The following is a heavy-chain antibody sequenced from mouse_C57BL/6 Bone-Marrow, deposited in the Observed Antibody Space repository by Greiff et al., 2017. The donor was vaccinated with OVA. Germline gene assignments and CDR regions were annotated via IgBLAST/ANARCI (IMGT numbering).Heavy chain of an antibody. CDR2: ISSGGSYT. Sequence: EVMLVESGGDLVKPGGSLKLSCAASGFTFSSYGMSWVRQTPDKRLEWVATISSGGSYTYYPDSVKGRFTISRDNAKNTLYLQMSSLKSEDTAMYYCARHRNDGYYLDYWGQGTTLTVSS. CDR3: ARHRNDGYYLDY. V-gene: IGHV5-6*01. D-gene: IGHD2-3*01. J-gene: IGHJ2*01. CDR1: GFTFSSYG.